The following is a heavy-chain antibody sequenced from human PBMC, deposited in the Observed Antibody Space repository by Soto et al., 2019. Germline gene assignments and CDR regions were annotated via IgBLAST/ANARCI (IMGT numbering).Heavy chain of an antibody. V-gene: IGHV1-46*03. D-gene: IGHD5-12*01. CDR1: GYTFTSYY. Sequence: ASVKVSCKASGYTFTSYYMHWVRQAPGQGLQWMGIIDPSDADTNYAQKFQGRVTMTRDTSTSTVYMELSSLRSEDTAVYYCARDRDIVTTTPPVSGAFDFWGQGTMVTVSS. J-gene: IGHJ3*01. CDR3: ARDRDIVTTTPPVSGAFDF. CDR2: IDPSDADT.